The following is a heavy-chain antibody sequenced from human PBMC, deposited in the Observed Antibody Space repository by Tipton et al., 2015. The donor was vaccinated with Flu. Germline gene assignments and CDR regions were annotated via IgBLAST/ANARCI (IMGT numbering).Heavy chain of an antibody. Sequence: TLSLTCTVSGDSISTTIYYWGWVRQPPGKWLEWIGSIYYSGTTYYNPSLKSRVTISVDSSKNEFSLTLASLTAADTAVYYCARDLWNDRRSYYYYGVDVWGQGTTVTVSS. CDR1: GDSISTTIYY. V-gene: IGHV4-39*07. CDR2: IYYSGTT. J-gene: IGHJ6*02. CDR3: ARDLWNDRRSYYYYGVDV. D-gene: IGHD1-1*01.